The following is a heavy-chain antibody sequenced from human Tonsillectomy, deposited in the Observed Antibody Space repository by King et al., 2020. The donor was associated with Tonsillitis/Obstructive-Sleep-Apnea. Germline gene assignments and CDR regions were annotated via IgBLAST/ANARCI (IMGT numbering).Heavy chain of an antibody. CDR2: ICGGGGSP. CDR3: AKSGVLGDFWSGYLYFDY. J-gene: IGHJ4*02. V-gene: IGHV3-23*04. D-gene: IGHD3-3*01. CDR1: GFTFSSYA. Sequence: VQLVESGGGLVQPGGSLRLSCAASGFTFSSYAMSWVRQAPGKGREWFSAICGGGGSPYSGDSVNGRFTTSRDNSKNTRYLQMNSLRAEDTAVYYCAKSGVLGDFWSGYLYFDYWGQGTLVTVSS.